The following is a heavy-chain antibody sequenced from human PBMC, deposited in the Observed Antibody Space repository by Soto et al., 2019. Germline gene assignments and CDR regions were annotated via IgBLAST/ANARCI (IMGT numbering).Heavy chain of an antibody. D-gene: IGHD5-12*01. V-gene: IGHV3-74*01. Sequence: EVQLVESGGGLVQPGGSLRLSCAASGFTFSSYWMHWVRQAPGKGLVWVSRINSDGSSTSYADSVKGRFTISRDNAKNTLYLQMNSLRAEDTAVYYCASLLYGGYPIDYWGQGTLVTVSS. CDR1: GFTFSSYW. CDR2: INSDGSST. J-gene: IGHJ4*02. CDR3: ASLLYGGYPIDY.